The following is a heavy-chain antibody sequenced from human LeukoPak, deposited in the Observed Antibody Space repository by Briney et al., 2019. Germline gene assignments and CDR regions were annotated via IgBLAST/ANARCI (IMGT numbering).Heavy chain of an antibody. CDR1: GGSFSGYY. J-gene: IGHJ5*02. CDR3: ARGLRGGSRAVKHPNWFGP. CDR2: INHSGST. V-gene: IGHV4-34*01. Sequence: SETLSLTCAVYGGSFSGYYWSWIRQPPGKGLEWIGEINHSGSTNYNPSLKSRVTISVDTSKNQFSLKLSSVTAADTAVYYCARGLRGGSRAVKHPNWFGPWGQGTLVTVSS. D-gene: IGHD2-15*01.